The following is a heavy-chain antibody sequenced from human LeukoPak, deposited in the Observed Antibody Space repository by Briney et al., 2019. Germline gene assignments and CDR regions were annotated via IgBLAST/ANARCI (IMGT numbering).Heavy chain of an antibody. Sequence: PSETLSLTCAVSGASISGSGYYLGWIRQPPGKGLEWIGNIYYTGSTYYNASLQSRVTISIDTSKNQFSLQLNSVTPEDTAVYYCARVSGQMAAAGTSREFDYWGQGTLVTVSS. J-gene: IGHJ4*02. CDR2: IYYTGST. CDR3: ARVSGQMAAAGTSREFDY. CDR1: GASISGSGYY. D-gene: IGHD6-13*01. V-gene: IGHV4-39*07.